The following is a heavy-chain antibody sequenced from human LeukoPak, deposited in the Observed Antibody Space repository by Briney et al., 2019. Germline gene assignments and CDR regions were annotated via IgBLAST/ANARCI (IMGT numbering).Heavy chain of an antibody. CDR2: ISGSGDST. J-gene: IGHJ4*02. CDR1: GFTFSSYA. Sequence: GGSLRLSCAASGFTFSSYAMSWVRQAPGKGLEWVSAISGSGDSTYYADSVKGRFTISRDNSKNTLYLQMNSLRAEDTAVYYCAKDRLEYYYGSGSHDYWGQGTLVTVSS. V-gene: IGHV3-23*01. D-gene: IGHD3-10*01. CDR3: AKDRLEYYYGSGSHDY.